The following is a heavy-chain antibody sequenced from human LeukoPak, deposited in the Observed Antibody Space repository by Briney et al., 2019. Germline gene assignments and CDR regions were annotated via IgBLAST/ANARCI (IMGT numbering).Heavy chain of an antibody. CDR2: ISAYNGNT. V-gene: IGHV1-18*01. CDR3: ARDYPSYSSSWFRGPYGMDV. Sequence: ASVKVSCKASGYTFTSYGISWVRQAPGQGLEWMGWISAYNGNTNYAQKLQGRVTMTTDTSTSTAYMELRSLRSDDTAVYYCARDYPSYSSSWFRGPYGMDVWGQGTTVTVSS. D-gene: IGHD6-13*01. CDR1: GYTFTSYG. J-gene: IGHJ6*02.